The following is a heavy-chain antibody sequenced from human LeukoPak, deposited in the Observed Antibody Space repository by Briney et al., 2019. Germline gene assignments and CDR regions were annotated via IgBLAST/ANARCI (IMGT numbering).Heavy chain of an antibody. Sequence: SETLSLTCTVAGGSIMTSDYYWAWIRQPPGRGLDWMGTIALRGSTSYKPPLKTRPTVSADTPRNQLYMKLSSVTAADTAVYYCARASGVLPSFEWANWSDTWGQGSLVTVSS. J-gene: IGHJ5*02. CDR2: IALRGST. V-gene: IGHV4-39*01. CDR3: ARASGVLPSFEWANWSDT. CDR1: GGSIMTSDYY. D-gene: IGHD3-9*01.